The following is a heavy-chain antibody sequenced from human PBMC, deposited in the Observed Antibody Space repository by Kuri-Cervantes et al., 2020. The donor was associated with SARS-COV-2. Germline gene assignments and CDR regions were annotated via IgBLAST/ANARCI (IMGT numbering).Heavy chain of an antibody. D-gene: IGHD2-21*01. Sequence: LSCDISGESISSNSAAWNWIRQTPSRGLEWLGRTYYKSQWYADYSASAKRRIIITSDTSKNQFSLQLNSVTPEDSAVYYCARERISLIVVESATFGIWGQGTMVTVSS. CDR2: TYYKSQWYA. CDR1: GESISSNSAA. CDR3: ARERISLIVVESATFGI. V-gene: IGHV6-1*01. J-gene: IGHJ3*02.